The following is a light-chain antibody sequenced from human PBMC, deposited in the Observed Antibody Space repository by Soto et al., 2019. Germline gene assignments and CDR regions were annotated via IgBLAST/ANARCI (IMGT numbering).Light chain of an antibody. CDR1: QGIANF. CDR2: GAS. CDR3: QQLKSFPIP. Sequence: IQLTQSPSSLSASVGDRVTISCRASQGIANFLDWYQQKPGKAPKLLIYGASTVQSGVPSRFSGSGSGTDFTLTISSLQPEDFATYYCQQLKSFPIPFGPGTKVDIK. J-gene: IGKJ3*01. V-gene: IGKV1-9*01.